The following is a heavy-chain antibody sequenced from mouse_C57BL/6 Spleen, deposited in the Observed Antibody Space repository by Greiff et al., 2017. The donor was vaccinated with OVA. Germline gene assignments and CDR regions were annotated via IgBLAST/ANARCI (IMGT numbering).Heavy chain of an antibody. CDR2: IDPSDSET. J-gene: IGHJ3*01. V-gene: IGHV1-52*01. D-gene: IGHD1-1*01. CDR1: GYTFTSYW. CDR3: ARSVCYYGSSPFAY. Sequence: QVQLQQPGAELVRPGSSVKLSCKASGYTFTSYWMHWVKQRPIQGLEWIGNIDPSDSETNYNQKFKDKATLTVDKSSSTAYMQLSSLTSEDSAVYYCARSVCYYGSSPFAYWGQGTLVTVSA.